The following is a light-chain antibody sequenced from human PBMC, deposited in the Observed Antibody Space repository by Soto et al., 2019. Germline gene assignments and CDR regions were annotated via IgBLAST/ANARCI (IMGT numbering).Light chain of an antibody. J-gene: IGKJ2*01. Sequence: EVVLTQSPGTLSLSPGERATLSCRASQSVSNNYFAWYQQKPGQAPRLLIFGSSDRATGIPDRFSGSGSGTDSTPSISRLEPEDFAVYYCQQYGSSPPYTLGQGTKLEIK. CDR2: GSS. CDR1: QSVSNNY. CDR3: QQYGSSPPYT. V-gene: IGKV3-20*01.